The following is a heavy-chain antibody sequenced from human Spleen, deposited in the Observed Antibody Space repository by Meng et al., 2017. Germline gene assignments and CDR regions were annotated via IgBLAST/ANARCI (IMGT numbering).Heavy chain of an antibody. V-gene: IGHV4-34*01. J-gene: IGHJ4*02. CDR3: ARGPTTVAHDFDY. D-gene: IGHD4-11*01. CDR1: GGFFSDYY. Sequence: QVQLQQWGAGLLKPSETLSLTCVVSGGFFSDYYWSWTRQPPGKGLEWIGEINHRGNTNYNSFLESRVTISVDTSQNSLSLKLSSVTAADSAVYYCARGPTTVAHDFDYWGQGTLVTVSS. CDR2: INHRGNT.